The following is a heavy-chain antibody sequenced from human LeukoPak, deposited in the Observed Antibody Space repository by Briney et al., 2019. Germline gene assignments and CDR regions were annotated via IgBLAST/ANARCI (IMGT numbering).Heavy chain of an antibody. CDR2: IRYDGSNK. J-gene: IGHJ6*03. CDR1: GFTFSSYG. V-gene: IGHV3-30*02. D-gene: IGHD5-12*01. Sequence: GGSLRLSCAASGFTFSSYGMHWVRQAPGKGLEWVAFIRYDGSNKYYADSVKGRFTISRDNSKNTLYLQMNSLRAEDTAVYYCARDGTEYSGYDFFQTMDIWGKGTTVTVSS. CDR3: ARDGTEYSGYDFFQTMDI.